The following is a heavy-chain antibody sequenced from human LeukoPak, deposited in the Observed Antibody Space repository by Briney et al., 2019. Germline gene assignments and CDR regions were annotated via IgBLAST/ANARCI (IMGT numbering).Heavy chain of an antibody. D-gene: IGHD3-3*01. J-gene: IGHJ6*02. CDR2: IYYSGST. Sequence: SETLSLTCTVSGGSISSYYWSWIRQPPGKGLEWIGYIYYSGSTNYNPSLKSRVTISVDTSKNQFSLKLSSVTAADTAVYYCARSITIFGVVMDVWGQGTTVTVSS. CDR3: ARSITIFGVVMDV. V-gene: IGHV4-59*08. CDR1: GGSISSYY.